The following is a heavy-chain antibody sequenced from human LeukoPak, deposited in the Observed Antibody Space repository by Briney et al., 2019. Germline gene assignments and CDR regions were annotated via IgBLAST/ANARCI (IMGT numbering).Heavy chain of an antibody. J-gene: IGHJ6*02. CDR3: ARVPLGYCSGGSCPYGMDV. V-gene: IGHV1-3*01. CDR2: INAGNGNT. Sequence: GASVKVSCKASGYTFTSYAMHWVRQAPGQRLEWMGWINAGNGNTKYSQKFQGRVTITRDTSASTAYMELSSLRSEDTAVYYCARVPLGYCSGGSCPYGMDVWGQGTTVTVSS. D-gene: IGHD2-15*01. CDR1: GYTFTSYA.